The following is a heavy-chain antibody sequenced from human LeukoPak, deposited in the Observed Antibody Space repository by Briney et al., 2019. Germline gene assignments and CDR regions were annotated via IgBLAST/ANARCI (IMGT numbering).Heavy chain of an antibody. CDR3: AKGVCSGGSCFFDY. J-gene: IGHJ4*02. D-gene: IGHD2-15*01. V-gene: IGHV3-23*01. Sequence: GGSLQLSCAASGFTFSSYGMSWVRPAPGKGLEWVSAISGSGGSTNYADSVKGRFTISRDNSKNALYLQMNSLRAEDTAVYYCAKGVCSGGSCFFDYWGQGTLVTVSS. CDR2: ISGSGGST. CDR1: GFTFSSYG.